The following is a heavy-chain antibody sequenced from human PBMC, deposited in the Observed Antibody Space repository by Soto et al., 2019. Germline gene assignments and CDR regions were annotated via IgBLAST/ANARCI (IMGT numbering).Heavy chain of an antibody. CDR3: AAGSISYYDSSGYYPD. D-gene: IGHD3-22*01. CDR2: IVVGSGNT. V-gene: IGHV1-58*01. Sequence: QMQLVQSGPEVKKPGTSVKVSCKASGFTFTSSAVQWVRQARGQRLEWIGWIVVGSGNTNYAQKFQERGTITRDMSTSTAYMELSSLRSEDTAVYYCAAGSISYYDSSGYYPDWGQGTLVTVSS. J-gene: IGHJ4*02. CDR1: GFTFTSSA.